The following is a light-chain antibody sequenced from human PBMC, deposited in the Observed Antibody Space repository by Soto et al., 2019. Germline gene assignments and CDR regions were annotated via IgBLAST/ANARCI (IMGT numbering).Light chain of an antibody. V-gene: IGKV3-11*01. CDR1: QSVSSY. CDR3: QQRSNWLT. J-gene: IGKJ4*01. CDR2: DAS. Sequence: EIVLTQSPATLALSPGERATLSCRASQSVSSYLAWYQQKRGQAPRLLIYDASNRATGIPARFSGSGSGTDFTLTISSLEPEDFPVYYCQQRSNWLTFGGGTKVEIK.